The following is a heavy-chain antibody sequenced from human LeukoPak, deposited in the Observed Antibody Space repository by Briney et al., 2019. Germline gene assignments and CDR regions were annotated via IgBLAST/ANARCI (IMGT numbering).Heavy chain of an antibody. V-gene: IGHV4-39*07. CDR3: ARGWAVVVPAAIRLSVPMMNNWFDP. J-gene: IGHJ5*02. CDR1: GGSISSSSYY. CDR2: IYYSGST. Sequence: SETLSLTCTVSGGSISSSSYYWGWIRQPPGKGLEWIGSIYYSGSTYYNPSLKSRVTISVDTSKNQFSLKLSSVTAADTAVYYCARGWAVVVPAAIRLSVPMMNNWFDPWGQGTLVTVSS. D-gene: IGHD2-2*02.